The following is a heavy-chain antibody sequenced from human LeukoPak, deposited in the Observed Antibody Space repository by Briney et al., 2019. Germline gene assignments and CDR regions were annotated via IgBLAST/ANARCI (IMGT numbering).Heavy chain of an antibody. V-gene: IGHV3-11*01. D-gene: IGHD6-19*01. J-gene: IGHJ6*02. CDR2: ISSSGSTI. Sequence: PGGSLRLSCAASGFTFSDYYMSWIRQAPGKGLEWVSYISSSGSTIYYADSVKGRFTISRDNAKNSLYLQMNSLRAEDTAVYYCAGDLGLVIPQYYYYYGMDVWGQGTTVTVSS. CDR3: AGDLGLVIPQYYYYYGMDV. CDR1: GFTFSDYY.